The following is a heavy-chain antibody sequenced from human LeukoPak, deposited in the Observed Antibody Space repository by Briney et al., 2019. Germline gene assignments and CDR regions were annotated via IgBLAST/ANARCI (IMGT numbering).Heavy chain of an antibody. Sequence: PSETLSLTCTVSGGSISSYYWSWIRQPPGKGLEWIGYIYYRGSPNYNPSLKSRVTISVDTSKNQFSLKLSSVTAADTAVYYCARLSNYFREDAFDIWGQGTMVTVSS. CDR2: IYYRGSP. D-gene: IGHD4-11*01. J-gene: IGHJ3*02. CDR3: ARLSNYFREDAFDI. V-gene: IGHV4-59*08. CDR1: GGSISSYY.